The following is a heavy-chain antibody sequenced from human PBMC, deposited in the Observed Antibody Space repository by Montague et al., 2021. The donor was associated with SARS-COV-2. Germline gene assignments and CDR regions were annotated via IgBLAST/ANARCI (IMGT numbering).Heavy chain of an antibody. CDR1: GGSISSGGYY. CDR2: IYYSGST. V-gene: IGHV4-31*03. D-gene: IGHD3-3*01. Sequence: TLSLTCTVSGGSISSGGYYWSWIRQHPGKGLEWIGYIYYSGSTYYNPSLKSRVTISVDTSKNQFSLKLSSVTAADTAVYYYARANGRITIFGVVIILGFDYWGQGTLVTVSS. CDR3: ARANGRITIFGVVIILGFDY. J-gene: IGHJ4*02.